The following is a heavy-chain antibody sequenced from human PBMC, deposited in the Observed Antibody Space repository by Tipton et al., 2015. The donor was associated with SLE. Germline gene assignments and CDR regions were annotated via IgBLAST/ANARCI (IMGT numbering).Heavy chain of an antibody. CDR2: ISWSSGSI. CDR3: AKEPMVRGVIGYYYYYMDV. J-gene: IGHJ6*03. CDR1: GFMFVNYA. Sequence: SLRLSCSASGFMFVNYAMHWVRQAPGKGLEWVSGISWSSGSIGYADSVKGRFTISRDNAKNSLYLQMNSLRAEDTALYYCAKEPMVRGVIGYYYYYMDVWGKGTTVTVSS. D-gene: IGHD3-10*01. V-gene: IGHV3-9*01.